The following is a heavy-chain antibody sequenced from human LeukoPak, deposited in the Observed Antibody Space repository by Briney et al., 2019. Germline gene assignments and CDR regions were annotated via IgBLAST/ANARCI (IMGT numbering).Heavy chain of an antibody. Sequence: PGGSLRLSCGASGFIFSSYVMSWVRQAPGKGLEWVSYISSSGSTIYYADSVKGRFTISRDNAKNSLYLQMNSLRAEDTAVYYCARVSLSDRYFDWLLTYYFDYWGQGTLVTVSS. D-gene: IGHD3-9*01. CDR2: ISSSGSTI. CDR1: GFIFSSYV. J-gene: IGHJ4*02. CDR3: ARVSLSDRYFDWLLTYYFDY. V-gene: IGHV3-48*03.